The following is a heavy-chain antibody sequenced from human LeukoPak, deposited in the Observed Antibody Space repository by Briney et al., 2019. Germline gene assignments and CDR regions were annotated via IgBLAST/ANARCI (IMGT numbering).Heavy chain of an antibody. J-gene: IGHJ5*02. CDR3: ARGADCSGGSCYPNWFDP. Sequence: ASVKVSCKAPGYTFTSYDINWVRQATGQGIEWMGWMNTNSGNTGYAQKFQGRVTMTRNTSISTAYMELSSLRSEDTAVYYCARGADCSGGSCYPNWFDPWGQGTLVTVSS. D-gene: IGHD2-15*01. CDR2: MNTNSGNT. CDR1: GYTFTSYD. V-gene: IGHV1-8*01.